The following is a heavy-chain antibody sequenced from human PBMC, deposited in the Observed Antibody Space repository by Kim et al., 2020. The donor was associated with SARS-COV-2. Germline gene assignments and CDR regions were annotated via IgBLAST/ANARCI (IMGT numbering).Heavy chain of an antibody. CDR3: ARGSGWAFDY. V-gene: IGHV1-3*01. D-gene: IGHD6-19*01. J-gene: IGHJ4*02. CDR2: NT. Sequence: NTKFSQRFQGRVTITRDTYESTAYMGLTSLRSEDTAIYYCARGSGWAFDYWGQGTLVTVAS.